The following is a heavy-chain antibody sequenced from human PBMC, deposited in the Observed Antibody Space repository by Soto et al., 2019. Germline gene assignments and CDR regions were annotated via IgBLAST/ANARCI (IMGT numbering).Heavy chain of an antibody. Sequence: QVQLVESGGGVVQPGRSLRLSCAASGFTFSSYGMHWVRQAPGKGLEWVAVIWYDGSNKYYGDSVKGRFTISRDNSKNTLYLQMSSLRVEDTALYYCARAPTNWNYGGCDYWGQGTLVTVSS. J-gene: IGHJ4*02. CDR2: IWYDGSNK. CDR1: GFTFSSYG. V-gene: IGHV3-33*01. CDR3: ARAPTNWNYGGCDY. D-gene: IGHD1-7*01.